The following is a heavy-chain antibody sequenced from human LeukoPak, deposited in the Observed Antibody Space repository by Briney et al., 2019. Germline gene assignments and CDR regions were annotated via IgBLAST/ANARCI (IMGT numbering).Heavy chain of an antibody. D-gene: IGHD4-17*01. V-gene: IGHV3-7*01. Sequence: GGSLRLSCAASGFTFDDYAMHWVRQAPGKGLEWVANIRQDGSEKYYVDSVKGRFTISRDNAKNSLYLQMNSLRAEDTAVYYCARETETVTVDYWGQGTLVTVSS. CDR2: IRQDGSEK. J-gene: IGHJ4*02. CDR3: ARETETVTVDY. CDR1: GFTFDDYA.